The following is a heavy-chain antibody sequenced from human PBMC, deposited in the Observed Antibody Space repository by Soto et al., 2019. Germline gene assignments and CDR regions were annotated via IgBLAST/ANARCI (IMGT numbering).Heavy chain of an antibody. CDR1: GYTFTNFG. CDR3: AIGRTTIDY. Sequence: QVQLVQSGAEVKKPGASVKVSCKASGYTFTNFGISWVRQAPGQGLEWMGWISAYNGNTNYAQNFQGRVTMTTDTSTSTAYMELSSLRSDDTVGYYCAIGRTTIDYWVQGTMATVSS. J-gene: IGHJ4*02. CDR2: ISAYNGNT. D-gene: IGHD1-26*01. V-gene: IGHV1-18*01.